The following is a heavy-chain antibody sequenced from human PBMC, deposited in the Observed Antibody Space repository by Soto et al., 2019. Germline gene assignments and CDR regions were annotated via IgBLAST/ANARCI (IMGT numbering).Heavy chain of an antibody. V-gene: IGHV1-3*01. J-gene: IGHJ4*02. Sequence: QVQLVQSGAEMKKPGASVKLSCKTSGINYNTYAIHWVRQAPGQGLEWMGWINAGNGDTRYSQNFQRRVTLTRDTSASTVYMDLDSLKSEDTGVYYCARALSGYVTWGQGTLVTVSS. CDR2: INAGNGDT. CDR3: ARALSGYVT. CDR1: GINYNTYA. D-gene: IGHD5-12*01.